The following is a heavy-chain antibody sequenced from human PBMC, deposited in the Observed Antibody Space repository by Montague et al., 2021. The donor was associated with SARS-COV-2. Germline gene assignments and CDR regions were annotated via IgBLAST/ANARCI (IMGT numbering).Heavy chain of an antibody. CDR3: AKQPGAGAVVYWYFDL. Sequence: SLRLSFSASGFAFNNFAMTWVRQAPGKGLKWVSSIFGSAAGTYYADSVKGRFTISSDNSKNTLYLQMNSLKAEDTAKYYCAKQPGAGAVVYWYFDLWGRGTVVSVSS. V-gene: IGHV3-23*01. CDR1: GFAFNNFA. CDR2: IFGSAAGT. J-gene: IGHJ2*01. D-gene: IGHD6-19*01.